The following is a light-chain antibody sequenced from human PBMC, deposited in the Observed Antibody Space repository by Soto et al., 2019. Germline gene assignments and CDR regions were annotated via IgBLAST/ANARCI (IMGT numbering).Light chain of an antibody. CDR2: EDS. CDR3: CSYAGSATWV. V-gene: IGLV2-23*01. Sequence: QSALTQPASVSGSPGQSITISCTGTSSDVGSFNLVSWYQHHPGTAPKLMIYEDSRRPSGVSNRFSGSRSGNTASLTISGLQAEDEADYYCCSYAGSATWVFGGGTQLTVL. J-gene: IGLJ7*01. CDR1: SSDVGSFNL.